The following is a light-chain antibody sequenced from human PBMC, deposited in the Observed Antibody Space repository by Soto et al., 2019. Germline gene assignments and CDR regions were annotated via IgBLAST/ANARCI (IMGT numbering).Light chain of an antibody. CDR2: DVS. Sequence: LTQPASVSGSPGQSITISCAGTSSDVGHYNYVSWYQQHPGKAPKLLIYDVSNRPSGVSDRFSGSKSGNTASLTISGLQAEDESDYYCSSYTISNTYVFGTGTKVTVL. CDR1: SSDVGHYNY. J-gene: IGLJ1*01. CDR3: SSYTISNTYV. V-gene: IGLV2-14*01.